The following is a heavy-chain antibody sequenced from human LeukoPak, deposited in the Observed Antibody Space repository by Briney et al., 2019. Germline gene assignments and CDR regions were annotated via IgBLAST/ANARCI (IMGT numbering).Heavy chain of an antibody. CDR2: ITPNSGTT. CDR3: AKNGDRGAYCSGGSCYPYYYYYMDV. J-gene: IGHJ6*03. Sequence: GGSLRLSCAASGFTFNTYSMNWVRQAPGKGLEWISYITPNSGTTYYADSVKGRFTISRDNSKNTLSLQMNSLRAEDTAIYYCAKNGDRGAYCSGGSCYPYYYYYMDVWGKGTTVTISS. CDR1: GFTFNTYS. V-gene: IGHV3-48*01. D-gene: IGHD2-15*01.